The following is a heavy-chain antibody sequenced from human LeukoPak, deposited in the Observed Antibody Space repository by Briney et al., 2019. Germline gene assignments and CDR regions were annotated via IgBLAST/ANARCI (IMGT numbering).Heavy chain of an antibody. D-gene: IGHD6-13*01. CDR3: ARDLRWSSSWYYLGYFDY. V-gene: IGHV4-30-2*01. Sequence: SETLSLTCTVSGGSISSGGYYWSWIRQPPGKGLEWIGYIYHSGSTYYNPSLKSRVTISVDRSKNQFSLKLSSVTAADTAVYYCARDLRWSSSWYYLGYFDYWGQGTLVTVSS. CDR2: IYHSGST. J-gene: IGHJ4*02. CDR1: GGSISSGGYY.